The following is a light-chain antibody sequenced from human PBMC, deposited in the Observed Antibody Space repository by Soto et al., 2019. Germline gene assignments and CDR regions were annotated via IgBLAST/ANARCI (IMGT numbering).Light chain of an antibody. CDR3: HQHNAWPLT. J-gene: IGKJ4*01. CDR1: QTVGTS. Sequence: EIVLTQSPATLSVSPGERATLSCSASQTVGTSLVWYQQKPGQAPSLLIYGASTRAAGIPARCSGSGSGTEFTLTISSLQSEDFAVYYCHQHNAWPLTFGGGTEVELK. V-gene: IGKV3-15*01. CDR2: GAS.